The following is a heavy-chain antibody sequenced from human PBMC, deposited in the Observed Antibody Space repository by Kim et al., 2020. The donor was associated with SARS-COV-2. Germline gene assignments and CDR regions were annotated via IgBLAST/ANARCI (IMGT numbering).Heavy chain of an antibody. CDR3: ARDPVSSGCY. D-gene: IGHD3-10*01. V-gene: IGHV3-30*01. CDR2: NK. J-gene: IGHJ4*02. Sequence: NKYYADSGKGRFTISRDNSKNTLYLQMNSLRAEDTAVYYCARDPVSSGCYWGQGTLVTVSS.